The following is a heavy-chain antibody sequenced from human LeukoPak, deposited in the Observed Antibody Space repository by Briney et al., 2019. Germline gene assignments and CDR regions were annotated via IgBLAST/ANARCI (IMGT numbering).Heavy chain of an antibody. V-gene: IGHV3-11*03. Sequence: PGGSLRLSCAASGFTFSDYYMSWIRQAPGKGLEWVSYISSSSSYTNYAYSVKGRFTISRDNAKNSLYLQRNRLSAEEPAVYYWASGQHWGQGTLVTVSS. CDR1: GFTFSDYY. CDR2: ISSSSSYT. CDR3: ASGQH. J-gene: IGHJ1*01.